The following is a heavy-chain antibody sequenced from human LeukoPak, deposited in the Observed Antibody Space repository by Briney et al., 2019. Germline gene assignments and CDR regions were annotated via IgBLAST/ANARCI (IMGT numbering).Heavy chain of an antibody. Sequence: PGGSLRLFCAASGFTVSSNYMSWVRQAPGKGLEWVSVIYSGGSTYYADSVKGRFTISRDNSKNTLYLQMNSLRAEDTAVYYCARGSKQQLDFDYWGQGTLVTVSS. CDR1: GFTVSSNY. CDR2: IYSGGST. V-gene: IGHV3-53*01. D-gene: IGHD6-13*01. CDR3: ARGSKQQLDFDY. J-gene: IGHJ4*02.